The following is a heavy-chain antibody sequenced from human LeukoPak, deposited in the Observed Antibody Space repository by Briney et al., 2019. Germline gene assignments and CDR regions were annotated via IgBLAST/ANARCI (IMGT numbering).Heavy chain of an antibody. CDR3: ARDYGSGSYYYYYYYYGMDV. CDR1: GGSISSSNW. CDR2: IYHSGST. J-gene: IGHJ6*02. D-gene: IGHD3-10*01. Sequence: PSETLSLTCAVSGGSISSSNWWSWVRQPPGKGLEWIGEIYHSGSTNYNPSLKSRVTISVDKSKNQLSLKLSSVTAADTAVYYCARDYGSGSYYYYYYYYGMDVWGQGTTVTVSS. V-gene: IGHV4-4*02.